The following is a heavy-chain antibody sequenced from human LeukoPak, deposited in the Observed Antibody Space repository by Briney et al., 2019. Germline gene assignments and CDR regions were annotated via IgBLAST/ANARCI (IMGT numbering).Heavy chain of an antibody. D-gene: IGHD5-18*01. Sequence: ASVKVSCKASGGTFSSYAISWVRQATGQGLEWMRWMNPNSGNTGYAQKFRGRVTMTRNTSISTAYMELSSLRSEDTAVYYCARGFDTAMAEVTDYWGQGTLVTVSS. J-gene: IGHJ4*02. V-gene: IGHV1-8*02. CDR1: GGTFSSYA. CDR3: ARGFDTAMAEVTDY. CDR2: MNPNSGNT.